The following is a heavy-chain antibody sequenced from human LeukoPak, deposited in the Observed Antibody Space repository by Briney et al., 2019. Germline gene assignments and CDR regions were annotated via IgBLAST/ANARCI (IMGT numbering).Heavy chain of an antibody. CDR2: VSSGSPSL. Sequence: GGSLRLSCAASGFTFSTYSLNWVRQAPGKGLEWVSSVSSGSPSLLYADSVKGRFTISRDTSKNTLYLQINSLRVEDTAVYYCIVFGDSNHWGQGTLVTVSS. J-gene: IGHJ5*02. CDR1: GFTFSTYS. D-gene: IGHD4-17*01. CDR3: IVFGDSNH. V-gene: IGHV3-21*04.